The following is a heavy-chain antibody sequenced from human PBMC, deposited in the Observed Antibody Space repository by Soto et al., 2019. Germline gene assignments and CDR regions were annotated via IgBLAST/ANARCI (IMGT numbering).Heavy chain of an antibody. CDR3: AGRRYYDSSGYYGGYFDY. D-gene: IGHD3-22*01. CDR1: GGSFSGYY. Sequence: KASETLSLTCAVYGGSFSGYYWSWIRQPPGKGLEWIGEINHSGSTNYNPSLKSRVTISVDTSKNQFSLKLSSVTAADTAVYYCAGRRYYDSSGYYGGYFDYWGQGTLVTVSS. CDR2: INHSGST. V-gene: IGHV4-34*01. J-gene: IGHJ4*02.